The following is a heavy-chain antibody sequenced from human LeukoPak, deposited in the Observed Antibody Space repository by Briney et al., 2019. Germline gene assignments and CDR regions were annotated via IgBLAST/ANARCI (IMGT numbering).Heavy chain of an antibody. D-gene: IGHD3-3*01. Sequence: GGSLRLSCAASGFTFSYYGMHWVRQAPGKGLEWVSSISISSNYIYYADSVKGRFTISRDNAKNSLYLQVNSLRAEDTAVYYCARGSRFGVLGRDAFDIWGQGTVVTVSS. J-gene: IGHJ3*02. CDR2: ISISSNYI. V-gene: IGHV3-21*01. CDR3: ARGSRFGVLGRDAFDI. CDR1: GFTFSYYG.